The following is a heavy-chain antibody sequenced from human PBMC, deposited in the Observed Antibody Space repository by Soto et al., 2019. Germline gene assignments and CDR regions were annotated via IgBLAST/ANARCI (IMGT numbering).Heavy chain of an antibody. V-gene: IGHV3-66*04. J-gene: IGHJ2*01. CDR2: IYSDGNT. CDR3: ARHVGFYWYFDL. CDR1: GFTVSSSY. Sequence: EVQLVESGGGLVQPGGSLRLSCAASGFTVSSSYMGWVRQAPGKGLEWVSSIYSDGNTYYADSVRGRFTISTDNSKDTLYLQMNSLRVDDMAMYYCARHVGFYWYFDLWGRGTLVTVSS. D-gene: IGHD1-26*01.